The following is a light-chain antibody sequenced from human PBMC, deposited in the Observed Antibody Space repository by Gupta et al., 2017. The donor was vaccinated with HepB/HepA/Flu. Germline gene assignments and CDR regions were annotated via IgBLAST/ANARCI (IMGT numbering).Light chain of an antibody. CDR3: QQYNNYLFT. CDR2: KAS. J-gene: IGKJ3*01. Sequence: DIQMTPSPSTLSASVGDRVTITCRASQSISSWLAWYQQKPGKAPKLLIYKASSLESGVPSRFSGSGSGTEFTLTISSLQPDDFATHYCQQYNNYLFTFGPGTKVDIK. V-gene: IGKV1-5*03. CDR1: QSISSW.